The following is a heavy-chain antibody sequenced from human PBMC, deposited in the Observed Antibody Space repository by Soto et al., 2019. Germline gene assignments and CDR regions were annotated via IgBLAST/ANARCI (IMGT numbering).Heavy chain of an antibody. CDR1: GGSISSYY. CDR2: IYYSGST. CDR3: ARNRWIQLWGFDY. Sequence: SETLSLTCTVSGGSISSYYWSWIRQPPGKGLEWIGYIYYSGSTNYNPSPKSRVTISVDTSKNQFSLKLSSVTAADTAVYYCARNRWIQLWGFDYWGQGTLVTVSS. J-gene: IGHJ4*02. V-gene: IGHV4-59*01. D-gene: IGHD5-18*01.